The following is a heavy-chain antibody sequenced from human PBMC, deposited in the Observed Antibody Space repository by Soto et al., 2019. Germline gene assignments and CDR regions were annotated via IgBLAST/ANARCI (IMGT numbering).Heavy chain of an antibody. CDR3: AREPPPYGERDYYYGMDV. CDR1: GYTFTCYY. J-gene: IGHJ6*02. CDR2: INPNSGGT. Sequence: ASVKVSCKASGYTFTCYYMHWVRQAPGQGLEWMGWINPNSGGTNYAQKFQGWVTMTRDTSISTAYMELSRLRSDDTAVYYCAREPPPYGERDYYYGMDVWGQGTTVTVSS. D-gene: IGHD4-17*01. V-gene: IGHV1-2*04.